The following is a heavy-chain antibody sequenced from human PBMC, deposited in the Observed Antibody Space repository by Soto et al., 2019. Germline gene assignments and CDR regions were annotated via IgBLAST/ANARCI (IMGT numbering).Heavy chain of an antibody. V-gene: IGHV4-39*02. CDR2: IYYSGST. CDR1: GGSISSSSYY. Sequence: SETLSLTCTVSGGSISSSSYYWGWIRQPPGKGLEWIGSIYYSGSTYYNLSLKSRVTISVDTSKNQFSLKLSSVTAADTSVYYCAREVRYFDWLEFYYYGMDVWGQGTTVT. J-gene: IGHJ6*02. CDR3: AREVRYFDWLEFYYYGMDV. D-gene: IGHD3-9*01.